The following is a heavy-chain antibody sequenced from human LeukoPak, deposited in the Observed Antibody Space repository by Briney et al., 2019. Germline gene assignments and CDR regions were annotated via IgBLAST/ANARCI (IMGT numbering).Heavy chain of an antibody. CDR3: ARAPSEIGCYYPEYFRH. CDR2: IKSDGRT. V-gene: IGHV3-74*01. Sequence: GGSLRLSWAASGFTLSSYWMHWVRQAPGEGLVWVSRIKSDGRTNYADSVKGRFTSSRDNAKKPVSLRINSLRAEDTGGYYVARAPSEIGCYYPEYFRHWGQGTLVIVS. CDR1: GFTLSSYW. D-gene: IGHD3-22*01. J-gene: IGHJ1*01.